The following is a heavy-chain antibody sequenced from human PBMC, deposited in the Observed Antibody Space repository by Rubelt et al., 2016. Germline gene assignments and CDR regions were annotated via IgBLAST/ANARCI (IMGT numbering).Heavy chain of an antibody. V-gene: IGHV1-24*01. CDR3: ATNVWLQLSDYFDY. J-gene: IGHJ4*02. CDR2: T. Sequence: TIYAQKFQGRVTMTEDTSTDTAYMELSSLRSEDTAVYYCATNVWLQLSDYFDYWGQGTLVTVSS. D-gene: IGHD5-24*01.